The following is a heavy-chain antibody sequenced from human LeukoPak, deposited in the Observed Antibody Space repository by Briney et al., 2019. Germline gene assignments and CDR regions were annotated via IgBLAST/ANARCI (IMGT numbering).Heavy chain of an antibody. V-gene: IGHV3-30*18. CDR3: AKGPLRGTAAAIDY. CDR2: ISYDGRNK. CDR1: GFTFSSYS. J-gene: IGHJ4*02. Sequence: GGSLRLSCAASGFTFSSYSMHWVRQAPGKGLEWVAVISYDGRNKHYPDSVKGRFTISRDISTDTLWLQMDSLRTEDTAVYYCAKGPLRGTAAAIDYWGQGTLVTVSS. D-gene: IGHD2-2*01.